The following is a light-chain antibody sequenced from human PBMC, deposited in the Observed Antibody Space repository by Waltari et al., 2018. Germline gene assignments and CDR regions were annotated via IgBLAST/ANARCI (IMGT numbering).Light chain of an antibody. CDR3: AVWDDSLSGPG. J-gene: IGLJ3*02. CDR2: TNN. Sequence: QSVLTQPPSASGTPGLRVTISCSGSTSNIGSNTVHWYQQLPGTAPKLLIYTNNQRPSGVPDRFSGSKSGTSASLAISGLQSEDEADYYCAVWDDSLSGPGFGGGTKVTVL. V-gene: IGLV1-44*01. CDR1: TSNIGSNT.